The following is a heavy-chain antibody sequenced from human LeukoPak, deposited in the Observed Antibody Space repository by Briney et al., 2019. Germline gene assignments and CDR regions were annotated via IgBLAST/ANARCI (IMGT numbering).Heavy chain of an antibody. CDR3: AKDMVREVTTISGEFDY. Sequence: GGSLRLSCAASGFTFDDYDMHWVRQAPGKGLEWVSGISWNSGSIGYADSVKGRFTISRDNAKNSLYLQMNSLRAEDTALYYCAKDMVREVTTISGEFDYWGQGTLVTVSS. CDR1: GFTFDDYD. V-gene: IGHV3-9*01. J-gene: IGHJ4*02. D-gene: IGHD3-10*01. CDR2: ISWNSGSI.